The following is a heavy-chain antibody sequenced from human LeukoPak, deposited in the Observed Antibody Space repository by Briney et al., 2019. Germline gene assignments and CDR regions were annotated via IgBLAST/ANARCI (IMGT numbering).Heavy chain of an antibody. Sequence: SETLALNCSGPGCFISSSRYHRGWIRQSPGKGLEWIGTMYYRGTTYENSSLKSRLTLSIDTSNNHFSLKLTSVTAADTAVYFCAREYSRSVVAGSRPDLWGQGLLVTVSS. D-gene: IGHD2-21*01. V-gene: IGHV4-39*02. J-gene: IGHJ4*02. CDR2: MYYRGTT. CDR1: GCFISSSRYH. CDR3: AREYSRSVVAGSRPDL.